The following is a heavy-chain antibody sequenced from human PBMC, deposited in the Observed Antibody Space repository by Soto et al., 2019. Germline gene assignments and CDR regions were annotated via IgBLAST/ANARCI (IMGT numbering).Heavy chain of an antibody. Sequence: TGGFLRLSCAASGFTFSSYSMNWVRQAPGKGLEWVSYISSSSSTIYYADSVKGRFTISRDNAKNSLYLQMNSLRDEDTAVYYCAREKLVGATTYYYYYGMDVWGQGTTVTVSS. D-gene: IGHD1-26*01. CDR1: GFTFSSYS. CDR2: ISSSSSTI. V-gene: IGHV3-48*02. J-gene: IGHJ6*02. CDR3: AREKLVGATTYYYYYGMDV.